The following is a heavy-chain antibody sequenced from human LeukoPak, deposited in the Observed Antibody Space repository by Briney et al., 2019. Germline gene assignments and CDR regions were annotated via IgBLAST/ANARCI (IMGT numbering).Heavy chain of an antibody. CDR2: ISSNGGTT. V-gene: IGHV3-64*04. D-gene: IGHD3-22*01. J-gene: IGHJ6*02. CDR3: AKDYYDSSGYILYYYYYGMDV. Sequence: PGGSLRLSCSASGFTFSSHAMHWVRQAPGKGLEYVSAISSNGGTTYYADSVKGKFTISRDNSKSTLYLQMNSLRAEDTAVYYCAKDYYDSSGYILYYYYYGMDVWGQGTTVTVSS. CDR1: GFTFSSHA.